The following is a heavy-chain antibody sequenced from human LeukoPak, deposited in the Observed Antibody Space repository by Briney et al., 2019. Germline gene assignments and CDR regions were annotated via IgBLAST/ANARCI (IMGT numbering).Heavy chain of an antibody. J-gene: IGHJ4*02. Sequence: PGGSLRLSCAGSGFTFSFHDMHWVRQAPGKGLDLVSYISRSSGSIFYSGSVTGRFTISRDNPKNSLYLQMNSLRAEDTAVYYCVRDGSGPDYWGQGTLVTVSS. D-gene: IGHD3-10*01. CDR1: GFTFSFHD. V-gene: IGHV3-21*01. CDR2: ISRSSGSI. CDR3: VRDGSGPDY.